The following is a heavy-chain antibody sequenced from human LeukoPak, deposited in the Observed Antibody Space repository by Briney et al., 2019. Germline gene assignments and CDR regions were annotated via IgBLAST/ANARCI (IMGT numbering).Heavy chain of an antibody. CDR2: INHSGST. CDR3: ARGVPYYDILTGYEYYFDY. J-gene: IGHJ4*02. D-gene: IGHD3-9*01. Sequence: SETLSLTCAAYGGSFSGYYWSWLRQPPGKGLEWLGEINHSGSTNYNPSLKSRVTISVDTSKNQFSLKLSSVTAADMAVYYCARGVPYYDILTGYEYYFDYWGQGTLVTVSS. CDR1: GGSFSGYY. V-gene: IGHV4-34*01.